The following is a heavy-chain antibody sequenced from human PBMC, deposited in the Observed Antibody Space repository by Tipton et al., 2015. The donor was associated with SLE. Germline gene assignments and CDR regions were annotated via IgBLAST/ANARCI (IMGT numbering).Heavy chain of an antibody. CDR3: ARLISAYDCNFDY. D-gene: IGHD5-12*01. V-gene: IGHV4-39*06. CDR1: GGSINNSYYY. CDR2: FYYGKST. Sequence: TLSLTCTVSGGSINNSYYYWAWIRQPPGKGLEWIGSFYYGKSTFYNPSLKSRVTISVDTSTNRLPLQLSSVTAADTALYYCARLISAYDCNFDYWGQGTLVTVSS. J-gene: IGHJ4*02.